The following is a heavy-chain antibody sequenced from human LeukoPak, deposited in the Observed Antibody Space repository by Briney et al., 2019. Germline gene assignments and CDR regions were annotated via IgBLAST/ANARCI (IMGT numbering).Heavy chain of an antibody. CDR1: GCTFDDYA. CDR3: AKDINRAAAGIFDY. Sequence: GGSLRLSCAASGCTFDDYAMHWVRQAPGKGLEWVSLISGHGGSTYYADSVKGRFTISRDNSKNSLYLQMNSLRTEDTALYYCAKDINRAAAGIFDYWGQGTLVTVSS. D-gene: IGHD6-13*01. J-gene: IGHJ4*02. V-gene: IGHV3-43*02. CDR2: ISGHGGST.